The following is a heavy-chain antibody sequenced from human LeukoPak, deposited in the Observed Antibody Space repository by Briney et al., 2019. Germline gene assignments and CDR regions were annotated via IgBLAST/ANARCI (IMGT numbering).Heavy chain of an antibody. Sequence: GGSLRLSCAASGFTFSSYSMNWVRQAPGKGLEWVSSISSSSSYIYYADSVKGRFTISRDNSKNTLYLQMNSLRAEDTAVYYCAKFEDKEYQLAIAFDIWGQGTMVTVSS. V-gene: IGHV3-21*04. CDR2: ISSSSSYI. CDR3: AKFEDKEYQLAIAFDI. D-gene: IGHD2-2*01. CDR1: GFTFSSYS. J-gene: IGHJ3*02.